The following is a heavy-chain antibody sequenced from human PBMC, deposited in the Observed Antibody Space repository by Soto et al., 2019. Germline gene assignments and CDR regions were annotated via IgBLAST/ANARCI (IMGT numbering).Heavy chain of an antibody. CDR1: GLIFSDYH. CDR3: AMLGGWSGGSSGMDG. J-gene: IGHJ6*02. Sequence: EVQLVESGGGLVQPGGSLRLSCAASGLIFSDYHMDWVRQAPGKGLEWVGRIRRKANSYTTEYAASVKGRFTISRDDSKNSLYLQMNGLKSEDTAVYYGAMLGGWSGGSSGMDGWGQGTTVTVSS. V-gene: IGHV3-72*01. CDR2: IRRKANSYTT. D-gene: IGHD6-19*01.